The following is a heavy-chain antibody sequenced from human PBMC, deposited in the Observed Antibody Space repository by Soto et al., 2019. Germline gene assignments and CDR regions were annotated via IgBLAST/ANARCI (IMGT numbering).Heavy chain of an antibody. CDR1: GFTFSSYE. CDR2: ISSSGSTI. J-gene: IGHJ6*02. D-gene: IGHD6-13*01. V-gene: IGHV3-48*03. Sequence: PGGSLRLSCAASGFTFSSYEMNWVRQAPGKGLEWVSYISSSGSTIYYADSVKGRFTISRDNAKNSLYLQMNSLRAEDTAVYYCAREMLAAAGPGEYYYGMDVWGQGTTVTVSS. CDR3: AREMLAAAGPGEYYYGMDV.